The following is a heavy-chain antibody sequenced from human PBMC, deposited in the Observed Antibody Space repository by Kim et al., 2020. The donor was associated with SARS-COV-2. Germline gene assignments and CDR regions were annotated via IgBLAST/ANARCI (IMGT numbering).Heavy chain of an antibody. D-gene: IGHD6-6*01. Sequence: SETLSLTCTVSGGSISSYYWSWIRQPPGKGLEWIGYIYYSGSTNYNPSLKSRVTISVDTSKNQFSLKLSSVTAADTAVYYCARLYSSSSEGYWYFDLWGRGTLVTVSS. V-gene: IGHV4-59*13. CDR3: ARLYSSSSEGYWYFDL. CDR2: IYYSGST. CDR1: GGSISSYY. J-gene: IGHJ2*01.